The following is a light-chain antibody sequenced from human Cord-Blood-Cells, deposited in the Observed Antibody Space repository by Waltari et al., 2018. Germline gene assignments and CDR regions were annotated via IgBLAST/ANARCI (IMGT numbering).Light chain of an antibody. J-gene: IGLJ1*01. CDR2: EDS. CDR1: ALPTKY. Sequence: SYELTQPPSVSVSPGQTARITCSGDALPTKYAYWYQQKAGQAPVLVIYEDSKRPSGIPEGFSGSSSGTMATLTISGAQVEDEADYYGYSTDSSGNHSRVFGTGTKVTVL. V-gene: IGLV3-10*01. CDR3: YSTDSSGNHSRV.